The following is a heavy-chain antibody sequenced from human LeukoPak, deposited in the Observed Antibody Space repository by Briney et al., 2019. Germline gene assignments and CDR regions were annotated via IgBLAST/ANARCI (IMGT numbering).Heavy chain of an antibody. CDR2: IYYSGST. Sequence: PSETLSLTCTVSGGSISSSSYYWGWIRQPPGKGLEWIGSIYYSGSTYYNPSLKSRVTISVDTSKNQFSLKLSSVTAADTAVYYCARDREDGYNLRYFDHWGQGTLVTVSS. CDR3: ARDREDGYNLRYFDH. V-gene: IGHV4-39*07. J-gene: IGHJ4*02. CDR1: GGSISSSSYY. D-gene: IGHD5-24*01.